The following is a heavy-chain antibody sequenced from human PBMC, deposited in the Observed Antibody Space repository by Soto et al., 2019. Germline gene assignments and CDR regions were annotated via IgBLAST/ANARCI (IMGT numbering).Heavy chain of an antibody. D-gene: IGHD3-10*01. V-gene: IGHV2-5*02. CDR3: ARGGWTTYYSPFVDY. Sequence: QITLKESGPTLVRPTQTLTLTCTFSGFSLRSSGVGVGGIRQPPGKALEWLALIYWDDDRRYSPSLKSRLTINKDTSKNQGVLTLTKLDTVDTATYYCARGGWTTYYSPFVDYWGQGTLVTVSS. J-gene: IGHJ4*02. CDR2: IYWDDDR. CDR1: GFSLRSSGVG.